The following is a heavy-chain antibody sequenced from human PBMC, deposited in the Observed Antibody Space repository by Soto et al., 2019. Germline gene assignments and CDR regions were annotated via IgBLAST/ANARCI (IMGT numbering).Heavy chain of an antibody. D-gene: IGHD6-13*01. CDR3: ARTSAMTGTSSWNLDY. Sequence: PSETLSLTCTVSGGSISSYYWSWIRQPPGKGLEWIGYIYYSGSTNYNPSLKSRVTISVDTSKNQFSLKLSSVTAADTAVYYCARTSAMTGTSSWNLDYWGQGTLVTVSS. J-gene: IGHJ4*02. CDR1: GGSISSYY. CDR2: IYYSGST. V-gene: IGHV4-59*01.